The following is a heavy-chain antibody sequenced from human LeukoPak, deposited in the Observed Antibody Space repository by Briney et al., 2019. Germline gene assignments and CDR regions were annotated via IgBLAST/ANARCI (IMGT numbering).Heavy chain of an antibody. V-gene: IGHV4-30-4*01. CDR3: AREMATIRRHFDY. Sequence: SQTLSLTCTVSGGSISSGDYYWSWIRQPPGKGLEWIGYIYYSGSTYYNPSLKSRVTISVDTSKNQFSLKLSSVTAADTAVYYCAREMATIRRHFDYWGQGTLVTVSS. CDR1: GGSISSGDYY. J-gene: IGHJ4*02. D-gene: IGHD5-24*01. CDR2: IYYSGST.